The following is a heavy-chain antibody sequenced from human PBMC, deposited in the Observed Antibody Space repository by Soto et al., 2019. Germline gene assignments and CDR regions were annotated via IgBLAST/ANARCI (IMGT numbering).Heavy chain of an antibody. D-gene: IGHD6-13*01. CDR1: GYTFTSYD. Sequence: GASVKVSCKASGYTFTSYDINWVRQATGQGLEWMGWMNPNSGNTGYAQKFQGRVTMTRNTSISTAYMELSSLRSEDTAVYYCARGTGSSSWYYYYYMDVWGKGTTVTVSS. V-gene: IGHV1-8*01. J-gene: IGHJ6*03. CDR2: MNPNSGNT. CDR3: ARGTGSSSWYYYYYMDV.